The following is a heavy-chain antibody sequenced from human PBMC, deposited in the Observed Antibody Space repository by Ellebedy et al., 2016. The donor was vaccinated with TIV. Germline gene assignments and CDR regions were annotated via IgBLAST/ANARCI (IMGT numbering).Heavy chain of an antibody. J-gene: IGHJ3*02. Sequence: ASVKVSXXASGGTFSSYAISWVRQAPGQGLEWMGWISAYNGNTNYAQKLQGRVTMTTDTSTSTAYMELRSLRSDDTAVYYCARYNRVLRFLEWSTDAFDIWGQGTMVTVSS. CDR3: ARYNRVLRFLEWSTDAFDI. CDR2: ISAYNGNT. CDR1: GGTFSSYA. D-gene: IGHD3-3*01. V-gene: IGHV1-18*01.